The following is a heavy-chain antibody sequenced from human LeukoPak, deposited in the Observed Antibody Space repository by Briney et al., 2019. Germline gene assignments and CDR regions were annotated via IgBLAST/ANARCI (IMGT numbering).Heavy chain of an antibody. J-gene: IGHJ4*02. CDR1: GGPISSYY. Sequence: PSETLSLTCSVSGGPISSYYWSWIRQPPGKGLEWIGYIYYSGSTNYNPSLKSRVTISVDTSKNQFSLKLSSVTAADTAVYYCARGGWLKSFNYYSDCWGQGTLVTVSS. D-gene: IGHD5-24*01. V-gene: IGHV4-59*01. CDR3: ARGGWLKSFNYYSDC. CDR2: IYYSGST.